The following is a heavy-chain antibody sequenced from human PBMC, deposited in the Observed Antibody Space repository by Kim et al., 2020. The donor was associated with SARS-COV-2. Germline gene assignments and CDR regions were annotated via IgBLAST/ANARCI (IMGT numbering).Heavy chain of an antibody. V-gene: IGHV4-61*01. CDR2: IYYSGST. CDR3: ARGLGWGATNFQH. D-gene: IGHD1-26*01. Sequence: SETLSLTCTVSGGSVSSGSYYWSWIRQPPGKGLEWIGYIYYSGSTNYNPSLKSRVTISVDTSKNQFSLKLSSVTAADTAVYYCARGLGWGATNFQHWGQGTLVTVSS. CDR1: GGSVSSGSYY. J-gene: IGHJ1*01.